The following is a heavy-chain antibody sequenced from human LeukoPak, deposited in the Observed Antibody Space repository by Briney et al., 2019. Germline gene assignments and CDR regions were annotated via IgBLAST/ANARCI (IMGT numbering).Heavy chain of an antibody. CDR3: ARETGSAVGSTDFDY. CDR1: GFTFSSYA. D-gene: IGHD4-17*01. V-gene: IGHV3-30-3*01. Sequence: TGGSLRLSCAASGFTFSSYAIHWVRQAPGKGLEWVAVISYDGSNKYYADSVKGRFTISRDNSKNTLYLQMNSLGAEDTAVYYCARETGSAVGSTDFDYWGQGTLVTVSS. J-gene: IGHJ4*02. CDR2: ISYDGSNK.